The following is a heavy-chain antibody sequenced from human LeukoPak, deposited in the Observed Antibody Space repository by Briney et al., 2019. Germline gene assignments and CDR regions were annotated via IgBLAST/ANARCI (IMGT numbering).Heavy chain of an antibody. CDR1: GFKFDDYA. D-gene: IGHD1-1*01. J-gene: IGHJ3*02. Sequence: HPGGSLRLSCAASGFKFDDYAKHWVRQVPGKGLEWVSGISWNSGSIAYADSVKGRFTISRDNAKNSQYLQMNSLRAEDTALYYCAKDVGGGKWNDVIRAFDIWGQGTMVTVSS. V-gene: IGHV3-9*01. CDR3: AKDVGGGKWNDVIRAFDI. CDR2: ISWNSGSI.